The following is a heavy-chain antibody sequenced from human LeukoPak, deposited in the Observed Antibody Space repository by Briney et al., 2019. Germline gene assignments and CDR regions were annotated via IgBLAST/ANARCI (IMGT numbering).Heavy chain of an antibody. CDR3: ARAPREWELLTGIYYYYGIDV. Sequence: GGSLRLSCAASGLTYNSYSMNWVRQAPGKGLEWVSSITSNSDYIYYADSVKGRFTISRDNAKNSLYLQMNSLRAEDTAVYYCARAPREWELLTGIYYYYGIDVWGQGTTVTVSS. CDR1: GLTYNSYS. J-gene: IGHJ6*02. V-gene: IGHV3-21*01. D-gene: IGHD1-26*01. CDR2: ITSNSDYI.